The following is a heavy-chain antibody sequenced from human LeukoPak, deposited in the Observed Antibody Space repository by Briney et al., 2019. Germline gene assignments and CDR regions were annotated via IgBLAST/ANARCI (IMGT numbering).Heavy chain of an antibody. CDR1: GGSVSSNSYY. Sequence: SETLSLTCTLSGGSVSSNSYYWSWVRQPPGKGLEWISYIHYSGSTNYNPSLKSRVTISIDTSKNQFSLKLSSVTAADTAVYYCARDFNYYGSGSFWFDPRGQGTLVTVSS. CDR2: IHYSGST. D-gene: IGHD3-10*01. V-gene: IGHV4-61*01. J-gene: IGHJ5*02. CDR3: ARDFNYYGSGSFWFDP.